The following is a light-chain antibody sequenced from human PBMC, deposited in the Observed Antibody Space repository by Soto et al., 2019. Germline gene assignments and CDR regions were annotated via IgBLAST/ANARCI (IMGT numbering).Light chain of an antibody. CDR2: AAS. V-gene: IGKV1-27*01. CDR3: QKYNSAPRT. J-gene: IGKJ1*01. CDR1: QGIIDY. Sequence: DIQMTQSPSSLAASVGDRVTITCRASQGIIDYLAWYQQKPGKAPKLLIYAASTLQSGVPSWFSGSGAGTDFTLNNSSLQTEDVATCYCQKYNSAPRTFGHGNKVEIK.